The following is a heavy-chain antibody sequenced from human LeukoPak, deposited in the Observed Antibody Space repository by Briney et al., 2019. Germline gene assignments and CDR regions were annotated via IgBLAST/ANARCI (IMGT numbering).Heavy chain of an antibody. J-gene: IGHJ4*02. V-gene: IGHV3-23*01. CDR2: ISGSGGST. Sequence: GGSLRLSCAASGFTFSSYAMSWVRQAPGKGLEWGSAISGSGGSTYYADSVKGRFTISRDNSKNTLYRQMISLRAEDTAVYYCAKDNNYYLDYWGQGTLVTVSS. CDR1: GFTFSSYA. CDR3: AKDNNYYLDY. D-gene: IGHD1-1*01.